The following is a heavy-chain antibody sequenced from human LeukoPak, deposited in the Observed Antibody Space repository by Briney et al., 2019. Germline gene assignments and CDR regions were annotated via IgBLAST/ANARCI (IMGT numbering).Heavy chain of an antibody. D-gene: IGHD1-26*01. V-gene: IGHV4-4*07. CDR3: ARDLRETRDAFDI. J-gene: IGHJ3*02. CDR1: GSISSYY. CDR2: IYTSGTT. Sequence: SETLSLTCTVSGSISSYYWSWIRQPPGKGLEWIGYIYTSGTTNYNPSLKSRVTMSVDTSKNQFSLKLSSVTAADTAVYYCARDLRETRDAFDIWGQGTMVTVSS.